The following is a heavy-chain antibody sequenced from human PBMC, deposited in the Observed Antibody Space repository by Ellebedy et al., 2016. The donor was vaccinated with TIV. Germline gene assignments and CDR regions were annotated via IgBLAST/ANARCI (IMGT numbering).Heavy chain of an antibody. D-gene: IGHD5-12*01. CDR3: ARVRQGSGGYNF. CDR1: GFIFSSNG. J-gene: IGHJ4*02. V-gene: IGHV3-30*03. Sequence: GESLKISCAASGFIFSSNGMHWVRQAPGKGLEWVAVISFDGTTKHYVDSVKGRFTISRDNAKNSLYLQMNSLRVEDTAMYYCARVRQGSGGYNFWGQGTLVTVSS. CDR2: ISFDGTTK.